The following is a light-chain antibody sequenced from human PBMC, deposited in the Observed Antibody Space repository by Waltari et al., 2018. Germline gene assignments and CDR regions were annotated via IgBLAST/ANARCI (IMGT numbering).Light chain of an antibody. CDR3: SSYTSSSTPV. Sequence: QSALTQPASVSGSPGQSLTISCTGTSSDVGGYNYVSWYQQHPGKAPHLMIYEVSNRPSGGSNRFSGSKSGNTASLTISGLQAEDEADYYCSSYTSSSTPVFGGGTKLTVL. J-gene: IGLJ3*02. CDR1: SSDVGGYNY. V-gene: IGLV2-14*01. CDR2: EVS.